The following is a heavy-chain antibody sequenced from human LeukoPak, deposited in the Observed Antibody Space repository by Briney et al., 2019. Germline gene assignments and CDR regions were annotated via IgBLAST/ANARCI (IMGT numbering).Heavy chain of an antibody. CDR3: ARAPLLLGFDP. J-gene: IGHJ5*02. CDR2: IYYSGST. CDR1: GGSISSGDYY. Sequence: PSETLSLTCTVSGGSISSGDYYWIWIRQPPGKGLEWIGYIYYSGSTYYNPSLKSRVTISVDTSKNQFSLKLSSVTAADTAVYYCARAPLLLGFDPWGQGTLVTVSS. V-gene: IGHV4-30-4*08. D-gene: IGHD2-21*02.